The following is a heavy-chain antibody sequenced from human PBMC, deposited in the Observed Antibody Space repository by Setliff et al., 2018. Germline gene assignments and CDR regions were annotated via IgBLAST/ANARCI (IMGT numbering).Heavy chain of an antibody. J-gene: IGHJ3*02. D-gene: IGHD3-16*01. Sequence: SVKVSCKASGGTFSSYAISWVRQAPGQGLEWMGGIIPILGTANYAQKFQGRVTITADESTSTAYMELSSLRSDDTAVYFCARDGGGDSDAFDIWGQGTMVTVSS. V-gene: IGHV1-69*13. CDR2: IIPILGTA. CDR1: GGTFSSYA. CDR3: ARDGGGDSDAFDI.